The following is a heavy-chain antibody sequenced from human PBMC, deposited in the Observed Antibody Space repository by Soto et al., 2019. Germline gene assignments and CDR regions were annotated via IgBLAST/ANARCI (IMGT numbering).Heavy chain of an antibody. J-gene: IGHJ4*02. CDR3: AHKCPEDSPLDY. Sequence: QITLKESGPTLVRPTQTLTLTCAFSGFSLSTSGVGVGRIRQPPGKALEWLAVIYWDDSKHYSPSLRSRLTITKDTYKNQVVLTMTNMDPMDTGTYYCAHKCPEDSPLDYWGQGTLVTISS. V-gene: IGHV2-5*02. CDR2: IYWDDSK. CDR1: GFSLSTSGVG.